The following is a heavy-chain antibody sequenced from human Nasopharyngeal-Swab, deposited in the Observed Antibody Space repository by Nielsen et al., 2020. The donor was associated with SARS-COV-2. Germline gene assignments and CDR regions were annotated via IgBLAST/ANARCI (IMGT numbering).Heavy chain of an antibody. J-gene: IGHJ4*02. Sequence: WLRQPPGKGLEWIGSISYSGSTYYNPSLKSRVTISVDTSKNQFSLKLSSVTAADTAVYYCARIFPYSSSWYGKYYFDYWGQGTLVTVSS. CDR2: ISYSGST. D-gene: IGHD6-13*01. V-gene: IGHV4-39*01. CDR3: ARIFPYSSSWYGKYYFDY.